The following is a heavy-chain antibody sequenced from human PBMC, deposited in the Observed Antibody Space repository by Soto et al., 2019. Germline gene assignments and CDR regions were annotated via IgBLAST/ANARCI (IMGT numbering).Heavy chain of an antibody. D-gene: IGHD6-6*01. CDR1: GGSISSGDYY. J-gene: IGHJ5*02. CDR2: IYYSGST. CDR3: ARTFSSSQPYNWFDP. Sequence: SETLSLTCTVSGGSISSGDYYWSWIRQPPGKGLEWIGYIYYSGSTNYNPSLKSRVTISVDTSKNQFSLRLSSVTAADTAVYYCARTFSSSQPYNWFDPWGQGTLVTVSS. V-gene: IGHV4-61*08.